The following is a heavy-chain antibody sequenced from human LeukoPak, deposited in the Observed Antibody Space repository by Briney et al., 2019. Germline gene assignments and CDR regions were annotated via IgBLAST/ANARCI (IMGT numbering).Heavy chain of an antibody. CDR1: GYAFSGYY. CDR3: GRGGGITIFGVGSRYYYYYMDV. J-gene: IGHJ6*03. V-gene: IGHV1-46*01. D-gene: IGHD3-3*01. Sequence: ASVKVSCKASGYAFSGYYIHWVRQAPGQGLEWMGIINPRNGGTNSARKFQGRVTMTRDKSTSTVYMELRRLRSEDTAVYYCGRGGGITIFGVGSRYYYYYMDVWGKGTTVTVSS. CDR2: INPRNGGT.